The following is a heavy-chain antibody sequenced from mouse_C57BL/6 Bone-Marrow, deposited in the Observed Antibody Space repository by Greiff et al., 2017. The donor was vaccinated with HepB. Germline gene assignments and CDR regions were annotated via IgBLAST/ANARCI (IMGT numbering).Heavy chain of an antibody. CDR1: GFSLTSYG. CDR3: AKTSYDGYYHYYAMDY. V-gene: IGHV2-5*01. CDR2: IWRGGST. J-gene: IGHJ4*01. D-gene: IGHD2-3*01. Sequence: VKLQESGPGLVQPSQSLSITCTVSGFSLTSYGVHWVRQSPGKGLEWLGVIWRGGSTDYNAAFMSRLSITKDNSKSQVFFKMNSLQADDTAIYYCAKTSYDGYYHYYAMDYWGQGTSVTVSS.